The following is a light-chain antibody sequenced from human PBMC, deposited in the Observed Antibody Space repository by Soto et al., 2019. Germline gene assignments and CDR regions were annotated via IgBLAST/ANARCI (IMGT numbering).Light chain of an antibody. CDR3: QQLDSNPIT. CDR1: QGISSY. CDR2: AAS. V-gene: IGKV1-9*01. Sequence: DIQLTQSPSFLSASVGDRVTITCRASQGISSYLAWYQQKPGKAPKLLIYAASTLQSGVPSRFSGSGSGTEFTLTISTLQPEDFATYYCQQLDSNPITFGQGTQLEIK. J-gene: IGKJ5*01.